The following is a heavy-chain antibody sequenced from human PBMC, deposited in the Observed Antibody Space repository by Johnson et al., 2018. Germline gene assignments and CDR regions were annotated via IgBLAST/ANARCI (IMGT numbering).Heavy chain of an antibody. CDR1: GGTFTNYA. J-gene: IGHJ3*02. CDR3: AWGYPSHTFEM. V-gene: IGHV1-69*14. Sequence: QVQLVQSGAEVKNPGSSVKVSCKASGGTFTNYAINWVRQAPGQGLEWMGGILPIFGTGTYAQKFQGRVTISADKSTRTAYMELSSLMSEDTAVYYCAWGYPSHTFEMWGQGTMVTVSS. D-gene: IGHD2-15*01. CDR2: ILPIFGTG.